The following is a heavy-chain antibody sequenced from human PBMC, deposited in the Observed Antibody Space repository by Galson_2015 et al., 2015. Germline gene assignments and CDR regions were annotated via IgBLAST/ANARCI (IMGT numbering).Heavy chain of an antibody. CDR1: GFTVSSNY. Sequence: SLRLSCAASGFTVSSNYMSWVRQTPGKGLEWVSVIYSGGSTYYADSVKGRFTISRDNPKNTLYLQMNSLRGEDTAVYYCAGADYGDSVGNYYYGMDVWGQGTTVTVSS. D-gene: IGHD4-17*01. CDR2: IYSGGST. CDR3: AGADYGDSVGNYYYGMDV. J-gene: IGHJ6*02. V-gene: IGHV3-66*02.